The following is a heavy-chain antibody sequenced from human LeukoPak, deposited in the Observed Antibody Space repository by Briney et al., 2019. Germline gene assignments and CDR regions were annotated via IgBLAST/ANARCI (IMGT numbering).Heavy chain of an antibody. CDR1: GFTFSTYE. V-gene: IGHV3-48*03. CDR3: ADNTDSV. CDR2: ISSSGGVT. J-gene: IGHJ1*01. Sequence: PGGSLRLSCAASGFTFSTYEMIWVRQAPGKGLEWVSYISSSGGVTYYADSVRGRFSIYRDNANNSLSLQMNSLRAEDTAVYYCADNTDSVWGQGTLVTVSS. D-gene: IGHD1-1*01.